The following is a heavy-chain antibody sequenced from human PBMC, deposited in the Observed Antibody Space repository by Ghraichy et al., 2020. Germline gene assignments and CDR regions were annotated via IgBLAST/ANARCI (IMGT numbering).Heavy chain of an antibody. D-gene: IGHD5-12*01. J-gene: IGHJ4*02. V-gene: IGHV4-34*01. Sequence: SETLSLTCAVYGGSFSGYYWSWIRQPPGKGLEWIGEINHSGSTNYNPSLKSRVTISVDTSKNQFSPKLSSVTAADTAVYYCARGSGATNFDYWGQGTLVTVSS. CDR1: GGSFSGYY. CDR2: INHSGST. CDR3: ARGSGATNFDY.